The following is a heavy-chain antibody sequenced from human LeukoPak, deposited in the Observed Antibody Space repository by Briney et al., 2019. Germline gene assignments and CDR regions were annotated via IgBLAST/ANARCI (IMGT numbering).Heavy chain of an antibody. V-gene: IGHV3-74*01. Sequence: GGSLLLSCAASDFTFSTYCMHWVRQAPGKGLVWVSRINSDGTNTDYADSVKGRFTISRDNAKNTLYMQMNSLRVDDTAVYYCTRDLGGHDTYWGQGTLVTVSS. J-gene: IGHJ4*02. CDR2: INSDGTNT. CDR3: TRDLGGHDTY. CDR1: DFTFSTYC. D-gene: IGHD3-22*01.